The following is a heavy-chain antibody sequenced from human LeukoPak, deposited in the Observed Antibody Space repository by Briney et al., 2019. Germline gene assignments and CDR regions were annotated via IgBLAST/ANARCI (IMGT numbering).Heavy chain of an antibody. CDR2: IYTSGST. CDR1: GGSISSGSYY. Sequence: SETLSLTCTVSGGSISSGSYYWSWIRQPGGKGLEWIGRIYTSGSTNYNPSLKSRVTISVDTSKNQFSLKLSSVIAADTAVYYCARAGYYEGWFDPWGQGTLLTVSS. D-gene: IGHD3-22*01. J-gene: IGHJ5*02. CDR3: ARAGYYEGWFDP. V-gene: IGHV4-61*02.